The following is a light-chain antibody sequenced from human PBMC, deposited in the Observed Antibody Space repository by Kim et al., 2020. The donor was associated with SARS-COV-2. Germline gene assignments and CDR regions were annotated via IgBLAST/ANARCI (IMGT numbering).Light chain of an antibody. CDR1: QSVSKY. V-gene: IGKV3-11*01. CDR3: QQRSTWPLT. J-gene: IGKJ1*01. Sequence: LSPGERATLPCRASQSVSKYLAWYQQKPGQAPRLLIYDVLNRATGIPARFSGSGSGTDFTLTISYLESEDFAVYYCQQRSTWPLTFGQGTKVDIK. CDR2: DVL.